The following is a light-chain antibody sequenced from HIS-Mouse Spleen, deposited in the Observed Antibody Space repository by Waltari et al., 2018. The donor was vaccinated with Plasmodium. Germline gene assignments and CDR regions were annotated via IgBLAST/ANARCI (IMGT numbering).Light chain of an antibody. J-gene: IGKJ2*01. Sequence: DIQMTQSPSTLSASVGDRVHIPCRASQSISSWLAWYQQKPGKAPKLLIYKASSLESGVPSRFSGSGSGTEFTLTISSLQPDDFATYYCQQYNSYPYTFGQGTKLEIK. CDR3: QQYNSYPYT. CDR1: QSISSW. V-gene: IGKV1-5*03. CDR2: KAS.